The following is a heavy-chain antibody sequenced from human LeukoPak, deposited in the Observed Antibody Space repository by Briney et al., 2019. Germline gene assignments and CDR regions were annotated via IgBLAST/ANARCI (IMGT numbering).Heavy chain of an antibody. CDR1: GYSFTSHW. Sequence: GESLKISCKGSGYSFTSHWIGWVRQMPGKGLECMGIIYPGDSDTRYSPSFQGQVTISADKSISTAYVQWSSLRASDTAIYYCARHHTSSISDYFDYWGQGTMVTVSS. V-gene: IGHV5-51*01. CDR3: ARHHTSSISDYFDY. J-gene: IGHJ4*02. D-gene: IGHD6-13*01. CDR2: IYPGDSDT.